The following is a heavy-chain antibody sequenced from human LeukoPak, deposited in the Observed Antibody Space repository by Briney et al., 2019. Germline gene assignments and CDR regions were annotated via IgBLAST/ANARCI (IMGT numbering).Heavy chain of an antibody. D-gene: IGHD3-10*01. CDR1: GFTFSNYW. Sequence: GGSLRLSCAASGFTFSNYWMSWVRQAPGKGLEWVANIKQGGSEKYYVDSVKGRFTISRDHAKKSLCLQMNSLRAEDTAVYYCARDAFRARYFDLWGRGTLVTVSS. J-gene: IGHJ2*01. CDR3: ARDAFRARYFDL. CDR2: IKQGGSEK. V-gene: IGHV3-7*01.